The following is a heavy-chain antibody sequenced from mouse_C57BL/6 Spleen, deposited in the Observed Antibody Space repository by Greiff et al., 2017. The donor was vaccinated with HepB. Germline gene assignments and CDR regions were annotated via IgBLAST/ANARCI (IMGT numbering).Heavy chain of an antibody. CDR1: GYAFSSSW. V-gene: IGHV1-82*01. CDR3: ARKDGNYDPHWYFDV. Sequence: QVQLQQSGPELVKPGASVKISCKASGYAFSSSWMNWVKQRPGKGLEWIGRIYPGDGDTNYNGKFKGKATLTADKSSSTAYMQLSSLTSEDSAVYFCARKDGNYDPHWYFDVWGTGTTVTVSS. J-gene: IGHJ1*03. CDR2: IYPGDGDT. D-gene: IGHD2-1*01.